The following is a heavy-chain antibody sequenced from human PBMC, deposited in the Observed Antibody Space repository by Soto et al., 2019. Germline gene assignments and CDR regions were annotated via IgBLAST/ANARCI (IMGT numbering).Heavy chain of an antibody. V-gene: IGHV3-23*01. CDR3: ARDRHGSDWYTYYFYTLAV. J-gene: IGHJ6*02. CDR1: GFIFSDYA. CDR2: ISGSGESI. D-gene: IGHD6-13*01. Sequence: EVQLLESGGGLVQPGESLRLSCAASGFIFSDYAMTWVRQAPGKGLEWVSGISGSGESIYYADSVEGRFTISRDNSKNTLYLQMNSLRGEYTAVYYCARDRHGSDWYTYYFYTLAVWGQGTTVTVSS.